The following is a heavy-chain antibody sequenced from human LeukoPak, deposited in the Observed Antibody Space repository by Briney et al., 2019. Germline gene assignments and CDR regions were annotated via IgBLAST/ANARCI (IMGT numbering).Heavy chain of an antibody. D-gene: IGHD3-22*01. CDR1: GYTFTGYY. CDR3: ASYYYDSSGFHFDN. Sequence: GASVKVSCKASGYTFTGYYMHWVRQAPGQGLEWMGWINPNSGGTNYAQKFQGRVTMTRDTSISTAYMELSRLRSDDTAVYYCASYYYDSSGFHFDNWGQGTLVTVSS. CDR2: INPNSGGT. V-gene: IGHV1-2*02. J-gene: IGHJ4*02.